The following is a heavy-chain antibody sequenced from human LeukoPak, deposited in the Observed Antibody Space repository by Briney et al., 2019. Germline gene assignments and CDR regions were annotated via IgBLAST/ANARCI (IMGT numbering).Heavy chain of an antibody. V-gene: IGHV3-23*01. J-gene: IGHJ4*02. CDR3: AKDGRIRHGYGYFLY. CDR1: GFTFSSYA. D-gene: IGHD5-18*01. CDR2: ICGSGGST. Sequence: HPAGSLTLSCAASGFTFSSYAMSWVRQAPGKGLEWVSAICGSGGSTYYADSVKGRFTISRDNSKNTLYLQMNSLRAEDTAVYYCAKDGRIRHGYGYFLYWGQGTLVTVSS.